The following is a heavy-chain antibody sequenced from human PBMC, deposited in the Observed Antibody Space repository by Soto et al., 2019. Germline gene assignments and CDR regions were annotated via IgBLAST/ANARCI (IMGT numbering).Heavy chain of an antibody. CDR1: GYTFTSSY. J-gene: IGHJ4*02. V-gene: IGHV1-46*01. CDR3: ARDLLAANY. D-gene: IGHD2-15*01. CDR2: INPNGGST. Sequence: QVQLVQSGAEVKKPGASVKLSCKASGYTFTSSYVHWVRQAPGQGLEWVAIINPNGGSTNYAQEFQGRVTVTRDTSTSTVFMELSSLHSDDTAVYYCARDLLAANYWGQGTLVTFSS.